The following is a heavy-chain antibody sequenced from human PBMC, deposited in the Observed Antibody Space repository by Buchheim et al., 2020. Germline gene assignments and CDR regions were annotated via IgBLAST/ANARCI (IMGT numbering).Heavy chain of an antibody. V-gene: IGHV3-23*01. J-gene: IGHJ4*02. CDR1: GFTFSNYA. Sequence: EVQLLESGGGLVQPGGSLRLSCAASGFTFSNYAMSWVRQAPGKGLEWVSTISSTSGGSRNYADSVKGRFTISRDNSKNTLYVQMDSLRADDTAVYYCASRSSWYGAPLYYWGQGTL. CDR2: ISSTSGGSR. CDR3: ASRSSWYGAPLYY. D-gene: IGHD6-13*01.